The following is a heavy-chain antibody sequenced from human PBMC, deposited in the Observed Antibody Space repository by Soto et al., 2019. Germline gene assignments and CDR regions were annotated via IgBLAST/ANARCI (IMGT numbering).Heavy chain of an antibody. CDR2: IIPIFGTA. V-gene: IGHV1-69*12. D-gene: IGHD6-13*01. J-gene: IGHJ6*02. CDR1: GGTFSSYA. CDR3: ARPEQPDYYYSGMDV. Sequence: QVQLGQSGAEVKKPGSSVKVSCKASGGTFSSYAISWVRQAPGQGLEWMGGIIPIFGTANYAQKFQGRVTIXXDXSXXTAYMELSSLRSEDTAVYYCARPEQPDYYYSGMDVWGQGTTVTVSS.